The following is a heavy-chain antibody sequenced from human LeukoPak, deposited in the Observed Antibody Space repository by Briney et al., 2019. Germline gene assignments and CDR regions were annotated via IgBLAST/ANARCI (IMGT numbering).Heavy chain of an antibody. J-gene: IGHJ4*02. CDR3: ARHYCSSTSCYAARYFDY. V-gene: IGHV4-59*08. CDR2: IYYSGST. CDR1: GGSISSYY. Sequence: SETLSPTCTVSGGSISSYYWSWIRQPPGKGLEWIGYIYYSGSTNYNPSLKSRVTISVDTSKNQFSLKLSSVTAADTAVYYCARHYCSSTSCYAARYFDYWGQGTLVTVSS. D-gene: IGHD2-2*01.